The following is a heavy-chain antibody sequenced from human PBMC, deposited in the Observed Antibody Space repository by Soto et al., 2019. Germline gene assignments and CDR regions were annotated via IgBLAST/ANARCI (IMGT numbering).Heavy chain of an antibody. CDR2: INWKSDI. J-gene: IGHJ5*02. CDR3: ARDKVAAAGFKGWFDP. V-gene: IGHV3-9*01. Sequence: GGSLRLSCAVSGFTFDDNAMHWVRQAPEKGLEWVSGINWKSDIGYADSVKGRFTISRDNAENSLYLQMNSLRAEDTAVYYCARDKVAAAGFKGWFDPWGQGTLVTVSS. D-gene: IGHD6-13*01. CDR1: GFTFDDNA.